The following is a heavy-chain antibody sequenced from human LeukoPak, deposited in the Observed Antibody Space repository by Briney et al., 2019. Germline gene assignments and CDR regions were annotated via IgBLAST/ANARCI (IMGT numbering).Heavy chain of an antibody. CDR1: GYTFTGYY. D-gene: IGHD3-10*01. V-gene: IGHV1-2*02. CDR3: ARGYFYGSGSYYDM. CDR2: ISPDSGGT. J-gene: IGHJ3*02. Sequence: ASVKVSCKASGYTFTGYYIHWVRQAPGQGLEWMGWISPDSGGTNYAQKFQGRVTMTRDTSISTVYMELSRLRSDDTAVYYCARGYFYGSGSYYDMWGQGTMVTVSS.